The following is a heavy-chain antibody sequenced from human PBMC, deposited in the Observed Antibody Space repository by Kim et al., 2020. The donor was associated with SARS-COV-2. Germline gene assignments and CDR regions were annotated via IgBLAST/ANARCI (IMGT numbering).Heavy chain of an antibody. D-gene: IGHD6-13*01. CDR3: ARVRFSSSWYDY. J-gene: IGHJ4*02. V-gene: IGHV4-34*01. Sequence: SETLSLTCAVYGGSFSGYYWSWIRQPPGKGLEWIGEINHSGSTNYNPSLKSRVTISVDTSKNQFSLKLSSVTAADTAVYYCARVRFSSSWYDYWGQGTLVTVSS. CDR2: INHSGST. CDR1: GGSFSGYY.